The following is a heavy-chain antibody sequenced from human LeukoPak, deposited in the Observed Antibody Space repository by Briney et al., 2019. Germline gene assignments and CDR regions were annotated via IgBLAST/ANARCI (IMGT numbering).Heavy chain of an antibody. D-gene: IGHD1-26*01. V-gene: IGHV3-74*01. CDR1: GFILTNYW. J-gene: IGHJ4*02. CDR3: ARVGYSGSYYRFD. CDR2: IDKEGSAA. Sequence: GGSLRLSCVSSGFILTNYWMHWVRQVPGKAPVWVGRIDKEGSAAFYAESVKGRFTISRDNVKSTVYLQMNSLTAEDTAVYHSARVGYSGSYYRFDWGQGTLVTVSS.